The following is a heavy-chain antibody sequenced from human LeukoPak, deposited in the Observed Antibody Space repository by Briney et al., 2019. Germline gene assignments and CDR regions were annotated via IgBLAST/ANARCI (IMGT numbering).Heavy chain of an antibody. Sequence: GGSLRLSCAASGFTFSSYWMSWVRQAPGKGLEWVSYITNSGTTIYYADSVKGRFTISRDNAKNSLYLQMNSLRAEDTAVYYCARDGHYDILTGYFQDWGQGTLVTVSS. CDR1: GFTFSSYW. CDR2: ITNSGTTI. D-gene: IGHD3-9*01. V-gene: IGHV3-48*04. CDR3: ARDGHYDILTGYFQD. J-gene: IGHJ1*01.